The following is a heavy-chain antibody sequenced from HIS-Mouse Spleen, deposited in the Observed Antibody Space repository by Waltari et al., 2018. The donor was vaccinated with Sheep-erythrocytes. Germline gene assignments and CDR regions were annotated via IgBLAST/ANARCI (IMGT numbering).Heavy chain of an antibody. CDR2: INPNSGGT. J-gene: IGHJ1*01. Sequence: QVQLVQSGAEVKKPGASVKVSCKASGYTFTGYYMHWVRQAPGQGLERMGWINPNSGGTNYAQKFQGRVTMTRDQSISTAYMGLSRLRSDDTAVYYCARGYCSSTSCYGYFQHWGQGTLVTVSS. V-gene: IGHV1-2*02. CDR1: GYTFTGYY. CDR3: ARGYCSSTSCYGYFQH. D-gene: IGHD2-2*01.